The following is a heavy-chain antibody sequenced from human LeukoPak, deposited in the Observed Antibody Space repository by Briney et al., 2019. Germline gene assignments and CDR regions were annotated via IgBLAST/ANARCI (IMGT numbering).Heavy chain of an antibody. J-gene: IGHJ4*02. Sequence: GGSLRLSCATSGFTFTTYWMAWVRQSPGKGLEWVTNINVDGTETYYLDSVRGRFTVSRDNAKNSLYLQMNSLRAEDSAVYYCSNGIYDKSYWGRGTLVTVSS. CDR2: INVDGTET. D-gene: IGHD2/OR15-2a*01. CDR3: SNGIYDKSY. V-gene: IGHV3-7*01. CDR1: GFTFTTYW.